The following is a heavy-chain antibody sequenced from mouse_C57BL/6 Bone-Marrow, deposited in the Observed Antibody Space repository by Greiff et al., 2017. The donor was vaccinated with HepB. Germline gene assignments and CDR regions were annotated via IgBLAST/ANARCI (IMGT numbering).Heavy chain of an antibody. V-gene: IGHV1-64*01. J-gene: IGHJ4*01. CDR3: ARSPHYYGSSYYAMDY. D-gene: IGHD1-1*01. CDR1: GYTFTSYW. CDR2: IHPNSGST. Sequence: QVQLQQPGAELVKPGASVKLSCKASGYTFTSYWMHWVKQRPGQGLEWIGMIHPNSGSTNYNEKFKSKATLTVDKSSSTAYMQLSILTSEDSAVYYCARSPHYYGSSYYAMDYWGQGTSVTVSS.